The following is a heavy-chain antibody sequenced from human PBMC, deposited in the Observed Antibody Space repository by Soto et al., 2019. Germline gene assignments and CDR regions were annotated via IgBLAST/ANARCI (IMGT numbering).Heavy chain of an antibody. V-gene: IGHV3-30*03. CDR3: AVSLVVTTDAFDI. J-gene: IGHJ3*02. CDR2: ISYDGSNK. D-gene: IGHD2-21*02. CDR1: GFTFSSYG. Sequence: QVQLVESGGGVVQPGRSLRLSCAASGFTFSSYGMHWVRQAPGKGLEWVAVISYDGSNKYYADSVKGRFTISRDNSKNTLYLQMNSLRAEDTAVYYCAVSLVVTTDAFDIWGQGTMVTVSS.